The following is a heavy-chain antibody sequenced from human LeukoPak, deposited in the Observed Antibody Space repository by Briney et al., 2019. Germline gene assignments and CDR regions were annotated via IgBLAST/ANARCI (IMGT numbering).Heavy chain of an antibody. Sequence: GASVKVSCKASGYTFTGYHIHWVRQAPGQGLEWMGWINPNSGGTNYAQKFQGRVTMTRDTSISTAYMELSRLRSDDTAVYYCARAAIVVVPLPMDVWGKGTTVTVSS. CDR2: INPNSGGT. D-gene: IGHD2-2*01. J-gene: IGHJ6*03. CDR3: ARAAIVVVPLPMDV. CDR1: GYTFTGYH. V-gene: IGHV1-2*02.